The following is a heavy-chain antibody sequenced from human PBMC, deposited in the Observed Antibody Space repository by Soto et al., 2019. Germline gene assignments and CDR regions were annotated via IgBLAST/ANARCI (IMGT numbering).Heavy chain of an antibody. CDR2: IIPIFGTA. J-gene: IGHJ6*02. D-gene: IGHD2-15*01. V-gene: IGHV1-69*06. CDR1: GGTFSSYA. CDR3: ARDTRDIVVVVAGVYYYYGMDV. Sequence: ASVKVSCKASGGTFSSYAISWVRQAPGQGLEWMGGIIPIFGTANYAQKFQGRVTITADKSTSTAYMELSSLRSEDTAVYYCARDTRDIVVVVAGVYYYYGMDVWGQGTTVTVS.